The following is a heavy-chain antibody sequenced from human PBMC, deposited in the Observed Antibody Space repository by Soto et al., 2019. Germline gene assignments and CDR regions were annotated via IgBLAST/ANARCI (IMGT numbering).Heavy chain of an antibody. Sequence: SETLSLTCAVYGASLSDNYCNWPRQPPGKGLEWIGEINHSGNTNYNPSLRSRVTISIDTSKNQLSLNLRSVSAADTAVYYCARGRGEFDAWRQGTPVTVSS. D-gene: IGHD2-21*01. CDR1: GASLSDNY. CDR3: ARGRGEFDA. CDR2: INHSGNT. J-gene: IGHJ5*02. V-gene: IGHV4-34*01.